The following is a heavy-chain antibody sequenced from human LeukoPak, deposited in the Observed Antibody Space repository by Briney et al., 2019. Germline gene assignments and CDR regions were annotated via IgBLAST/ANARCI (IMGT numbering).Heavy chain of an antibody. CDR2: ISYSGST. Sequence: SETLSLSCSVSGGSIRNYYWSWIRQPPGKGLEWIGYISYSGSTNYNPSLKSRLTISVDLSTNQFSLKLTSVTGADTAVYYCARHSSWYYDFDYWGQGTLVTVSS. J-gene: IGHJ4*02. CDR3: ARHSSWYYDFDY. CDR1: GGSIRNYY. D-gene: IGHD6-13*01. V-gene: IGHV4-59*08.